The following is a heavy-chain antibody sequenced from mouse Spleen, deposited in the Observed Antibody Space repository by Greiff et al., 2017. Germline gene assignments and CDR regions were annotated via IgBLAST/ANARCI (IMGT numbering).Heavy chain of an antibody. V-gene: IGHV5-4*03. D-gene: IGHD4-1*02. J-gene: IGHJ3*01. CDR3: ARGDQLGGFAY. CDR2: ISDGGSYT. Sequence: EVKLVESGGGLVKPGGSLKLSCAASGFTFSSYAMSWVRQTPEKRLEWVATISDGGSYTYYPDNVKGRFTISRDNAKNNLYLQMSHLKSEDTAMYYCARGDQLGGFAYWGQGTLVTVSA. CDR1: GFTFSSYA.